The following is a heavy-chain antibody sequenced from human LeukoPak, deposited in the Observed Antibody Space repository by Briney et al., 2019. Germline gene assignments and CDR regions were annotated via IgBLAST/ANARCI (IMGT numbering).Heavy chain of an antibody. CDR3: ARSTMVRGVRNKAFDY. D-gene: IGHD3-10*01. V-gene: IGHV4-34*01. CDR2: FNHSGST. J-gene: IGHJ4*02. CDR1: GGSFSGYY. Sequence: PSETLSLTCAVYGGSFSGYYWSWIRQPPGKGLEWIGEFNHSGSTNYNPSLKSRVTISVDTSKNQFSLKLSSVTAADTAVYYCARSTMVRGVRNKAFDYWGQGTLVTVSS.